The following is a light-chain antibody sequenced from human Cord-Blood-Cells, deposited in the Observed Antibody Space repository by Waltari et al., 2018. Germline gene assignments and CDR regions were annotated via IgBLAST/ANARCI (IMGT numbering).Light chain of an antibody. J-gene: IGLJ3*02. V-gene: IGLV1-47*01. Sequence: QSVLTQPPSASGTPGQRVTISCSGSSSNIGSNYVYWYQQLPGTAPKLLIYRNNQRPSGGPDRFSGSKSGTSASLAISVLRSEDEADYYCAAWDDSLSGRVFGGGTKLTVL. CDR2: RNN. CDR1: SSNIGSNY. CDR3: AAWDDSLSGRV.